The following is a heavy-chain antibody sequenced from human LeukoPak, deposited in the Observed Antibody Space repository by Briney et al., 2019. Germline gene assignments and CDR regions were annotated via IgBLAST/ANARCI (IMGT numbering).Heavy chain of an antibody. J-gene: IGHJ3*02. Sequence: SQTLSLTCDVSGGFISSGTHYWTWVRQPVGKGLEWLGRVFTSGNPTYNSSLKSRLTISIDKSKNQFSLKLSSVTAADTAVYYCARRWNYKDAFDIWGRGTMVTVSS. CDR3: ARRWNYKDAFDI. CDR1: GGFISSGTHY. D-gene: IGHD1-7*01. V-gene: IGHV4-61*02. CDR2: VFTSGNP.